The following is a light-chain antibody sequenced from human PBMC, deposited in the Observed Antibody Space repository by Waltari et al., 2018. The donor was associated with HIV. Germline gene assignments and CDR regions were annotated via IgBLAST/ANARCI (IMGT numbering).Light chain of an antibody. Sequence: EIVLTQSPGTLSLSPGERATLSCRASQSVSSSYLAWYQQKPGQAPRLLIYGASSRATGIPDRFSGSGSGTDFTLTISRLEPEDFAVYYCQHYGSSPTFGQGTKVEI. J-gene: IGKJ1*01. CDR3: QHYGSSPT. CDR1: QSVSSSY. CDR2: GAS. V-gene: IGKV3-20*01.